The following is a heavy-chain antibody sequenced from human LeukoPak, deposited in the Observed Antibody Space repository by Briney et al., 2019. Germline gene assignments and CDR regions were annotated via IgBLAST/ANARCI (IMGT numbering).Heavy chain of an antibody. CDR2: INSDGSRT. D-gene: IGHD6-13*01. V-gene: IGHV3-74*03. Sequence: GGSLRLSCAASGFIFNNYWMHWVRQVPGKGLVRVSRINSDGSRTTYADSVKGRFTISRDNAKNTLYLQMNSLRAEDTAVYYCARGPLSSSWTGFDYWGQGALVTVSS. CDR3: ARGPLSSSWTGFDY. CDR1: GFIFNNYW. J-gene: IGHJ4*02.